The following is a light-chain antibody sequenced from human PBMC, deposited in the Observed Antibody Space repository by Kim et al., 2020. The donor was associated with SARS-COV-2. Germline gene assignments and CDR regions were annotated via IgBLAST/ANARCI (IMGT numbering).Light chain of an antibody. CDR2: GAS. CDR3: QQYNNWPPWT. Sequence: EIVMAQSPATLSLSPGESATLSCRASQSVGSNLAWYQQKPGQAPRLLIYGASTRATGIPARFSGSGSGTDFTLTISSLQSEDFAVYYCQQYNNWPPWTFGQGIKVDIK. CDR1: QSVGSN. V-gene: IGKV3D-15*01. J-gene: IGKJ1*01.